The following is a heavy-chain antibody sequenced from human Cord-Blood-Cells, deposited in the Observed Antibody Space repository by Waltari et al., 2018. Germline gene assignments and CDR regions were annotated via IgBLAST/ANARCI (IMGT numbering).Heavy chain of an antibody. J-gene: IGHJ4*02. V-gene: IGHV4-39*01. D-gene: IGHD3-3*01. CDR2: IYYSGST. CDR3: ARQRFLEWLLYYFDY. Sequence: QLQLQESGPGLVKPSETLSLTYTVSGGSLSSSSYSWGWIRQPPGKGLEWIGSIYYSGSTYYNPSLKSRVTISVDTSKNQFSLKLSSVTAADTAVYYCARQRFLEWLLYYFDYWGQGTLVTVSS. CDR1: GGSLSSSSYS.